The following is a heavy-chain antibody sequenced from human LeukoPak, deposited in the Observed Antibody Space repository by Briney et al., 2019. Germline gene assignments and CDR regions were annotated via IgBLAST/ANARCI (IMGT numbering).Heavy chain of an antibody. D-gene: IGHD1-26*01. CDR1: GFTFSSYS. Sequence: PGTSLRLSCAASGFTFSSYSMNWVRQAPGKGLEWVSYISSSSSTIYYADSVKGRFTISRDSAKNSLYLQMNSLRDEDTAVYYCARDPLGSSYYYGMDVWGQGTTVTVSS. CDR2: ISSSSSTI. CDR3: ARDPLGSSYYYGMDV. V-gene: IGHV3-48*02. J-gene: IGHJ6*02.